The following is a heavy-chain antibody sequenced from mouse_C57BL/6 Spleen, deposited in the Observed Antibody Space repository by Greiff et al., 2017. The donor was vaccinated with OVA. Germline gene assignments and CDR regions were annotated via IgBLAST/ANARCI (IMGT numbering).Heavy chain of an antibody. CDR2: ISDGGSYT. J-gene: IGHJ4*01. CDR3: AREWRDAMDY. CDR1: GFTFSSYA. Sequence: EVKVVESGGGLVKPGGSLKLSCAASGFTFSSYAMSWVRQTPEKRLEWVTTISDGGSYTYYPDNVKGRFTISRDNAKNNLYLQMSHLKSEDTAMYYCAREWRDAMDYWGQGTSVTVSS. V-gene: IGHV5-4*01.